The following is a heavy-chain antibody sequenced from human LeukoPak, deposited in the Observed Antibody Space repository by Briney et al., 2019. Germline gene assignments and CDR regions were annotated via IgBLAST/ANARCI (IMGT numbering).Heavy chain of an antibody. CDR1: GFTFSSYT. V-gene: IGHV3-21*01. Sequence: KPGGSLRLSCSASGFTFSSYTMNWVRQGQGKGMGWVSTISSSYDYIYYADSVKSRFTVTRVNAKNLLYLQMNSLRAEDTAVFYCARDQVMEQKLTLYMDVWGKGTTVTVSS. CDR3: ARDQVMEQKLTLYMDV. J-gene: IGHJ6*03. CDR2: ISSSYDYI. D-gene: IGHD3-16*01.